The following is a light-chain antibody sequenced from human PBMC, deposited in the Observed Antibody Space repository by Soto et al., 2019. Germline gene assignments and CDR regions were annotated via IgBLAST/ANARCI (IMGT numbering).Light chain of an antibody. CDR3: MQAVQTPPT. V-gene: IGKV2-28*01. Sequence: DIVMTQSPLSLPVTPGEPASISCRSSQSLLHSNGYNYLDWYLQKPGQSPHLLIYLGSNRASGVPDRFSGSGSGTDFTLKISRVEAEDVGVYYCMQAVQTPPTFGQGTKVDSK. J-gene: IGKJ1*01. CDR1: QSLLHSNGYNY. CDR2: LGS.